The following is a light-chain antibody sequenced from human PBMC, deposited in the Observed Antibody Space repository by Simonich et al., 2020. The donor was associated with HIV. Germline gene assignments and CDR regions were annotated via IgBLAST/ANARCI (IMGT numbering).Light chain of an antibody. CDR1: QGVLYSSNNKNY. J-gene: IGKJ5*01. CDR2: WAS. Sequence: DIVMTQSPDSLAVSLGERATINCKSSQGVLYSSNNKNYLAWYQQKPGQHPKLLIYWASTRESGVPDRFSGSGSGTDFTLTISSLQAEDVAIYYCQQYYSTPLTFGQGTRLEIK. V-gene: IGKV4-1*01. CDR3: QQYYSTPLT.